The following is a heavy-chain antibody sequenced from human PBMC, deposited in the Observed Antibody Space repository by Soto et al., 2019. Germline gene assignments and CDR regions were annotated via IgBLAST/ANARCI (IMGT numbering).Heavy chain of an antibody. D-gene: IGHD6-19*01. J-gene: IGHJ4*02. CDR1: GFTFYNYQ. V-gene: IGHV3-48*03. CDR3: ARGYSSGWSRGGYFDY. CDR2: ISGSGSNI. Sequence: EVQLVESGGGLVQPGGSLRLSCAASGFTFYNYQMNWVRQAPGKGLEWVSHISGSGSNIYYGDSVKGRFTISRDNDKNSLYRQMNSLRAEDTAVYYCARGYSSGWSRGGYFDYWGQGTLVIVSS.